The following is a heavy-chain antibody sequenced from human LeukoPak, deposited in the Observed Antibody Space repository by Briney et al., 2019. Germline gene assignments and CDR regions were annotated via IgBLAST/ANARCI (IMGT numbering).Heavy chain of an antibody. J-gene: IGHJ6*02. V-gene: IGHV4-31*03. CDR3: ARDKTVGATNYYYGIDV. CDR2: IYHSGTT. CDR1: GDFITSSGYY. Sequence: SETLSLTCTVSGDFITSSGYYWSWLRQHTGKGLEWIVYIYHSGTTYYNPSLKSRATISLDPSTNPFSLRLTFVTAADTAVYFCARDKTVGATNYYYGIDVWGQGTTVTVSS. D-gene: IGHD1-26*01.